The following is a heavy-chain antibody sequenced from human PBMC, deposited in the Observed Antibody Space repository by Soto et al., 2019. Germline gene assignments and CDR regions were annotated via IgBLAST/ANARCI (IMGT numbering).Heavy chain of an antibody. Sequence: PGGSLRLSCQASGFNFRLYEMHWVRKAPGKGLEWVSAISGSGGSTYYADSVKGRFTISRDNSKNTLYLQMNSLRAEDTAVYYCAKDRVRFLEWSKLYYYYGMDVWGQGTTVTVSS. CDR1: GFNFRLYE. CDR2: ISGSGGST. CDR3: AKDRVRFLEWSKLYYYYGMDV. J-gene: IGHJ6*02. V-gene: IGHV3-23*01. D-gene: IGHD3-3*01.